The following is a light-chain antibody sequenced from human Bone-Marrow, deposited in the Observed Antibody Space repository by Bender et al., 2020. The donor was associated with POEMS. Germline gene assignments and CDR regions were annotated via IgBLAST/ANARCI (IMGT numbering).Light chain of an antibody. CDR3: RSYTSSSTLL. Sequence: QSALTQPASVSGSPGQSITISCTGTSSDVGSYNLVSWYQQHPGKAPKVIIYEGSKRPSGVSNRFSGSKSGNTAYLTISGLQADDEADYYCRSYTSSSTLLFGGGTKLTVL. V-gene: IGLV2-14*02. J-gene: IGLJ2*01. CDR2: EGS. CDR1: SSDVGSYNL.